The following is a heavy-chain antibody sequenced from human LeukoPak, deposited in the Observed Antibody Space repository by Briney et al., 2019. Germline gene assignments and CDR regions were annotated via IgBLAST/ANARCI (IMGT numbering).Heavy chain of an antibody. Sequence: ASVKVSCKASGYTFTGYYMHWVQQAPGQGLEWMGWINPNSGGTNYAQKFQGRVTMTRDTSISTAYMELSRLRSDDTAVYYCAGSSGYSSSWYFDYWGQGTLVTVSS. D-gene: IGHD6-13*01. CDR2: INPNSGGT. J-gene: IGHJ4*02. V-gene: IGHV1-2*02. CDR1: GYTFTGYY. CDR3: AGSSGYSSSWYFDY.